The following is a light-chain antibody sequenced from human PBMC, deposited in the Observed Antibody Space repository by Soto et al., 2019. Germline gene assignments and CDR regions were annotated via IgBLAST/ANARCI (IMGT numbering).Light chain of an antibody. CDR3: QSYDSSLSGSRV. J-gene: IGLJ1*01. V-gene: IGLV1-40*01. CDR1: SSNIGAGYD. Sequence: QSVLTQPPLVSGAPGQRVTISCAGSSSNIGAGYDVHWYQQLPGTAPKLLIFGTSNRPSGVPDRFSGSKSGTSASLAITGLRAEDEADYYCQSYDSSLSGSRVFGAGTKLTVL. CDR2: GTS.